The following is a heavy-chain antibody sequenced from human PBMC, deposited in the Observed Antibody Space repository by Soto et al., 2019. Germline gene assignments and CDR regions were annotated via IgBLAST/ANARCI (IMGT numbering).Heavy chain of an antibody. CDR1: GGSFSGHS. J-gene: IGHJ5*01. CDR3: STRAYDTNGYYRFDP. V-gene: IGHV4-34*01. CDR2: INHSGRV. D-gene: IGHD3-22*01. Sequence: SETLSLTCAVYGGSFSGHSWTWIRQSPGKGLEWIGDINHSGRVNYSPSLKSRVTISLDTSKNQFSLTLSAVTAADAAMYYCSTRAYDTNGYYRFDPWGQGTLVTVSS.